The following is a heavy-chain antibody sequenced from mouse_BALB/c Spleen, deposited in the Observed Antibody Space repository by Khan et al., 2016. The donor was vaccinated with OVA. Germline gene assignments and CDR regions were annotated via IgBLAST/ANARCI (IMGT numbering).Heavy chain of an antibody. J-gene: IGHJ2*01. CDR2: INPSTGYT. CDR3: ARRGLLWDFDY. D-gene: IGHD2-1*01. CDR1: GYTFINYW. V-gene: IGHV1-7*01. Sequence: QVHVKQSGAELAKPGASVKMSCKASGYTFINYWILWVKQRPGQGLEWIGYINPSTGYTEYNQNFKDKATLTADKSSSTAYMQLSSLTSEDSAVYYCARRGLLWDFDYWGQGTTLTVSS.